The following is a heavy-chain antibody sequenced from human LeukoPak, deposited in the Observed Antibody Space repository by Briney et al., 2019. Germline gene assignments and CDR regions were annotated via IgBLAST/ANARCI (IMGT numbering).Heavy chain of an antibody. CDR2: ISYDGSNK. CDR1: GFTFSSYA. CDR3: ARGMGSSWYLYYYYMDV. V-gene: IGHV3-30*04. Sequence: GGSLRLSCAASGFTFSSYAMHWVRQAPGKGLEWVAVISYDGSNKYYADSVKGRFTISRDNSKNTLYLQMNSLRAEDTAVYYCARGMGSSWYLYYYYMDVWGKGTTVTVSS. D-gene: IGHD6-13*01. J-gene: IGHJ6*03.